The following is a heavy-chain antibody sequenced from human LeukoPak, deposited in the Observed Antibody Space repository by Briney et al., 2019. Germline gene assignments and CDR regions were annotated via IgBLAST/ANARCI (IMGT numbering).Heavy chain of an antibody. CDR2: INTYDGKT. Sequence: ASVKVSCKASGYTFTSYGISWVRQAPGQGLEWMGWINTYDGKTNYAQKFQGRVTMTTDTSTSTAYMELGSLRSDDTAVYYCAKRREGNWFDPWGQGTLVTVSS. V-gene: IGHV1-18*01. J-gene: IGHJ5*02. D-gene: IGHD5-24*01. CDR3: AKRREGNWFDP. CDR1: GYTFTSYG.